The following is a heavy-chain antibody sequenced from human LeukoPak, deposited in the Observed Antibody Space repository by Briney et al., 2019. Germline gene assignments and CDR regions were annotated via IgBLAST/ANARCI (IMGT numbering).Heavy chain of an antibody. Sequence: PGGSLRLSCAASGFTFSSYAMSWVRQAPGKGLEWVSAISGSGGGTYYADSVKGRFTISRDNSKNTLYLQMNSLRAEDTAVYYCAKEGDYYGTHNWFDPWGQGTLVTVSS. CDR3: AKEGDYYGTHNWFDP. J-gene: IGHJ5*02. D-gene: IGHD3-10*01. CDR2: ISGSGGGT. CDR1: GFTFSSYA. V-gene: IGHV3-23*01.